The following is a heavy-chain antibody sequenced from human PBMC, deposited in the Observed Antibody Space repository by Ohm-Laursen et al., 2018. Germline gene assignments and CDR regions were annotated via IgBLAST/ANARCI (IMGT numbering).Heavy chain of an antibody. CDR3: TKYRIPVTGTDFDY. V-gene: IGHV3-23*01. Sequence: GSLRLSCTATGSTFSSCSMSWVRQAPGKGLEWVSVISDDSGTTGYADSVKGRFTISRDNSKNTLFLQMNSLRAEDTAIYYCTKYRIPVTGTDFDYWGQGTLVTVSS. CDR2: ISDDSGTT. CDR1: GSTFSSCS. J-gene: IGHJ4*02. D-gene: IGHD6-19*01.